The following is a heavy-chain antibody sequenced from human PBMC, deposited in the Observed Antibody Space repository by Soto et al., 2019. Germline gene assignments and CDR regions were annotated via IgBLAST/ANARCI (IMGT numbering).Heavy chain of an antibody. CDR2: ISAYNCNI. D-gene: IGHD3-10*01. V-gene: IGHV1-18*01. Sequence: QVQLVQSGAEVKKPGASVKVSCKACGYTFTSYGISWVRQAPGQGVEWMGWISAYNCNINYAQKLQGRDTMTRDTSTGTAYMELRRLRSDDPAVYYCARDNGDWSGSYYGYWGQGTLVTVSS. CDR3: ARDNGDWSGSYYGY. J-gene: IGHJ4*02. CDR1: GYTFTSYG.